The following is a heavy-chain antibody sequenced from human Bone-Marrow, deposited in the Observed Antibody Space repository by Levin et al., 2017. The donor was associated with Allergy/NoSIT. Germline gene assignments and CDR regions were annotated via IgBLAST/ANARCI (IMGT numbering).Heavy chain of an antibody. CDR1: GFSFTYAA. CDR2: IKSKTDGEAT. V-gene: IGHV3-15*01. D-gene: IGHD4-23*01. CDR3: TTAVMVTGFDY. J-gene: IGHJ4*02. Sequence: GALKISCTASGFSFTYAALTWVRQAPGKGLEWVGRIKSKTDGEATVCAAPVKGRFTISRDDSKNMLYLQMNSLKIEDTAVYFCTTAVMVTGFDYWGQGTLVTVSS.